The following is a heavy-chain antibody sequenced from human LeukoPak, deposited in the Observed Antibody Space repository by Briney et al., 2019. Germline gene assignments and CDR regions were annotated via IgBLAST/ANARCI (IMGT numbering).Heavy chain of an antibody. CDR1: GYTFTGYY. J-gene: IGHJ4*02. CDR2: INPNSGGT. V-gene: IGHV1-2*02. Sequence: ASVKVSCKASGYTFTGYYMHWVRQAPGQGLEWMGWINPNSGGTNYAQKFQGRVTMTRDTSISTAYMELSRLRSDDTAVYHCATLLGGGYCSGGSCRYYLDYWGQGTLVTVSS. D-gene: IGHD2-15*01. CDR3: ATLLGGGYCSGGSCRYYLDY.